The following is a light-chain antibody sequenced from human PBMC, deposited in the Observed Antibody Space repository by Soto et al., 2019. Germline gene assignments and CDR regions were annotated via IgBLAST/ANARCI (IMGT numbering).Light chain of an antibody. CDR1: QSISSW. Sequence: DIQMTQSPSTLSASVGDRVTITCRASQSISSWLAWYQQKPGKAPKLLISKASSLESGVLSRFSGSGSGTEFTLTISSLQPDDFATYYCQQHSSYSTFGQGTKLETK. J-gene: IGKJ2*01. CDR3: QQHSSYST. V-gene: IGKV1-5*03. CDR2: KAS.